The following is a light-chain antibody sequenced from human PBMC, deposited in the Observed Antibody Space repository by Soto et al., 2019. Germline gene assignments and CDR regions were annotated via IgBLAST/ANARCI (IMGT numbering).Light chain of an antibody. J-gene: IGLJ2*01. V-gene: IGLV2-14*01. CDR1: SSDVGGYNY. CDR2: EVS. CDR3: CSYTSITTRMI. Sequence: QSALTQPASVSGSPGQSITISCTGTSSDVGGYNYVSWYQQRPGKAPKLMIYEVSNRPSGVSNRFSGSKSDNTASLTISGLQAEDEADYYCCSYTSITTRMIFGGGTKVTVL.